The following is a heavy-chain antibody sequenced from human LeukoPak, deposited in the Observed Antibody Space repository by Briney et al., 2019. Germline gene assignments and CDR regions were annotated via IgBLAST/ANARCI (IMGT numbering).Heavy chain of an antibody. Sequence: PGGSLRLPCAASGHPFSGYAMSWARQAPGKALEWVSAISDSGEATYYADSVRGRFTISRDTSNTTVYLQLNSLRAADTAVCYCVKVFWPAGDRGGYYSPCDYWGQGALVTVSS. J-gene: IGHJ4*02. CDR1: GHPFSGYA. CDR3: VKVFWPAGDRGGYYSPCDY. D-gene: IGHD3-10*01. CDR2: ISDSGEAT. V-gene: IGHV3-23*01.